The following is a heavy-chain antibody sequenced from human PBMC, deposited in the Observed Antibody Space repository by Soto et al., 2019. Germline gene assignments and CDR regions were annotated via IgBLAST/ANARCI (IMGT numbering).Heavy chain of an antibody. D-gene: IGHD3-16*02. CDR1: GLTFDNYA. CDR3: AKGDSVYRCADTYYFDS. CDR2: ISGSGGST. V-gene: IGHV3-23*01. J-gene: IGHJ4*02. Sequence: GGSLRLSCAASGLTFDNYAMNWVRQAPGKGLEWVSAISGSGGSTHYADSVKGRFTISRDNSKNKLFLQMNRLRAEDTAIYYCAKGDSVYRCADTYYFDSWGQGALVTVSS.